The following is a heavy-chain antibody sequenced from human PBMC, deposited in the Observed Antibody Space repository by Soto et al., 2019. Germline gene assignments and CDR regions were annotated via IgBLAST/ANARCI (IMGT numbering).Heavy chain of an antibody. CDR1: GFPCGDFG. CDR3: AKSPDLVVCSAHRYRYSFED. J-gene: IGHJ4*02. D-gene: IGHD2-8*02. Sequence: VVSLRLSCAASGFPCGDFGMHWLRQAPGKGLEWVAVISHDGSDKFYADSVKARFTISRDNSKNTLYLQMSGLRAEDTAVYYCAKSPDLVVCSAHRYRYSFEDWSQAILVT. CDR2: ISHDGSDK. V-gene: IGHV3-30*18.